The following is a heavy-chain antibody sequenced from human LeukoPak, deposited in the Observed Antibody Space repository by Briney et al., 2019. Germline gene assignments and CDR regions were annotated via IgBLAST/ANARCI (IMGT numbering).Heavy chain of an antibody. J-gene: IGHJ4*02. CDR1: GYTFTSYD. CDR3: ASDTYYYSSGSFAY. V-gene: IGHV1-8*01. D-gene: IGHD3-10*01. Sequence: ASVKVSCKASGYTFTSYDINWVRQATGQGPEWMGWMNPSSGNTGYAQRFQGRVTMTRDTSINTTYLERSSLRSEDTAVYYCASDTYYYSSGSFAYWGQGTLVTVSS. CDR2: MNPSSGNT.